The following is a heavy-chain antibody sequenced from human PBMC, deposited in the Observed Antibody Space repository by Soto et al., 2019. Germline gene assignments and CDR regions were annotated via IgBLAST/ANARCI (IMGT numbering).Heavy chain of an antibody. J-gene: IGHJ4*02. CDR3: ARDGRYCSGGSCYAADLNFDY. V-gene: IGHV4-38-2*02. CDR2: IYHSGST. Sequence: LVIQSLSYSVFGYSRMSGDDCDWIRRPPGKGLECIGSIYHSGSTYYNPSLKSRVTISVDTSKNQFSLKLSSVTAADTAVYYCARDGRYCSGGSCYAADLNFDYWGQGTLVTVPS. CDR1: GYSRMSGDD. D-gene: IGHD2-15*01.